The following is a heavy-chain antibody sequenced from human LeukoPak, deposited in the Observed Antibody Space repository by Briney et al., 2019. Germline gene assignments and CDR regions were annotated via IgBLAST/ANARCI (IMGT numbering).Heavy chain of an antibody. CDR1: GGSISSGDYY. D-gene: IGHD4-17*01. Sequence: SETLSLTCTVSGGSISSGDYYWSWIRQPPGQGLEWIGYIYYSGSTYYNPSLKSRVTISVDTSKNQFSLKLSSVTAADTAVYYCARENGSYGDYGYWGQGTLVTVSS. CDR2: IYYSGST. V-gene: IGHV4-30-4*01. CDR3: ARENGSYGDYGY. J-gene: IGHJ4*02.